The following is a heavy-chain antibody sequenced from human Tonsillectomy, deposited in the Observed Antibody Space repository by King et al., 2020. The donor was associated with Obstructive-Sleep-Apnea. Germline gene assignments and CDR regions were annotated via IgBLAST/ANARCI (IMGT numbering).Heavy chain of an antibody. V-gene: IGHV4-59*01. J-gene: IGHJ2*01. CDR3: ARVLHYYDSSGYHYGGYWYFDL. CDR1: GGSISSYY. CDR2: IYYSGST. D-gene: IGHD3-22*01. Sequence: MQLQESGPGLVKPSETLSLTCTVSGGSISSYYWSWIRQPPGKGLEWIGYIYYSGSTNYNPSLKSRVTISVDTSKNQFSLKLSSVTAADTAVYYCARVLHYYDSSGYHYGGYWYFDLWGRGTLVTVSS.